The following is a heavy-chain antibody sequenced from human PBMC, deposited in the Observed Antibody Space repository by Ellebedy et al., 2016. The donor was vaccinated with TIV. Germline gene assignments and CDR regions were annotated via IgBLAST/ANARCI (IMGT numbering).Heavy chain of an antibody. D-gene: IGHD3-22*01. V-gene: IGHV5-51*01. CDR2: IYPGDSDT. CDR1: GYSFTSYW. Sequence: GESLKISCKGSGYSFTSYWIGWVRQMPGKGLEWMGIIYPGDSDTRYSPSFQGQVTISADKSISTAYLQWSSLKASDTAMYYCASRAYYYDSSGYSHDAFDIWGQGTMVTVSS. J-gene: IGHJ3*02. CDR3: ASRAYYYDSSGYSHDAFDI.